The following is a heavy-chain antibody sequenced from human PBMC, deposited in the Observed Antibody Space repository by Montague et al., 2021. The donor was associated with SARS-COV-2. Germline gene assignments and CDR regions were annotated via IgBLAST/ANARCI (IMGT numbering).Heavy chain of an antibody. J-gene: IGHJ3*02. CDR2: IYYSGST. CDR3: ARGSGWMGNAFDI. D-gene: IGHD6-19*01. Sequence: SETLSLTCTASGGSISSYYWSWIRQPPGKGLEWIGYIYYSGSTNYNPSLKSRVIISVDTSKNQFSLRLSSVTAADTAVYYCARGSGWMGNAFDIWGQGTMVTVSS. CDR1: GGSISSYY. V-gene: IGHV4-59*01.